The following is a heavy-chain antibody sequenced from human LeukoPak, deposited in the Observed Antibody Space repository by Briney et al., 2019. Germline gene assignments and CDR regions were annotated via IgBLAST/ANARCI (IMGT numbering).Heavy chain of an antibody. CDR2: ISARNGNI. J-gene: IGHJ3*02. CDR3: ARDTGGAYYFDTSAYYLNDVFDI. CDR1: GYTFTSFG. Sequence: ASVKVSCKASGYTFTSFGISWLRQAPGQGLEWMGWISARNGNINYAQKFQGRVTMTTDTSTSTAYMELRSLRSDDTAVYYCARDTGGAYYFDTSAYYLNDVFDIWGKGQWSPSLQ. V-gene: IGHV1-18*01. D-gene: IGHD3-22*01.